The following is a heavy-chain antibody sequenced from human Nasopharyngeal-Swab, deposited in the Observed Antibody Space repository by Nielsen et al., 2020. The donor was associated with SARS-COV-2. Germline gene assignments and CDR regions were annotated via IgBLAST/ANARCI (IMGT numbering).Heavy chain of an antibody. V-gene: IGHV1-46*01. J-gene: IGHJ5*02. CDR2: INPGGGSA. Sequence: WVRQAPGQELEWMGIINPGGGSAMYSQNFQGRVTMTRDTSTNTVYMELYSLTSEDTAVYYCARGGDPREVVAATDCFDPWGQGTLVTVSS. D-gene: IGHD2-15*01. CDR3: ARGGDPREVVAATDCFDP.